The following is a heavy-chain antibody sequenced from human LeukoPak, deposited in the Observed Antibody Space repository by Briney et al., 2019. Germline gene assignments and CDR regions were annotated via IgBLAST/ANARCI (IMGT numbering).Heavy chain of an antibody. CDR1: GYTFSDYY. CDR2: INPNSGGT. CDR3: ARDPSYSSGWGSFDY. Sequence: ASVKVSCKASGYTFSDYYIHWVRQAPGQGLEWMGWINPNSGGTNFVQKFQGRVTVTRDTSISTVYMELSRLRSDDTAVYYCARDPSYSSGWGSFDYWGQGTLVTVPS. J-gene: IGHJ4*02. D-gene: IGHD6-19*01. V-gene: IGHV1-2*02.